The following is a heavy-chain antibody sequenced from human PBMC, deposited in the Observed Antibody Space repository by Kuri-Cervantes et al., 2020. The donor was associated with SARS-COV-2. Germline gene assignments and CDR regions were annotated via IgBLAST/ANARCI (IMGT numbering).Heavy chain of an antibody. D-gene: IGHD3-16*01. CDR2: MNPNSGNK. CDR3: ARDASAPRYFDY. Sequence: ASVKVSCKASGYIFTSYDISWVRQATGQGLEWMGWMNPNSGNKGYAQKFQGRLSMTRDTSISTVYMELSSLSSEDTAVYYCARDASAPRYFDYWGQGTLVTVSS. V-gene: IGHV1-8*01. J-gene: IGHJ4*02. CDR1: GYIFTSYD.